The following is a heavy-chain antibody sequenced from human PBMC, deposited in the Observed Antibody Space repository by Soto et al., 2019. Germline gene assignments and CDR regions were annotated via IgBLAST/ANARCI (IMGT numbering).Heavy chain of an antibody. D-gene: IGHD3-22*01. CDR3: ARGPYYDSTGYYFKGYVDY. CDR1: GFTFSSYA. Sequence: GGSLRLSCAASGFTFSSYAMHWVRQAPGKGLEWVALISYDGSNKNYAASVKGRFTISRDNSKNTMYLQMNSLRVEDTAVYYCARGPYYDSTGYYFKGYVDYWGQGTLVNVSS. J-gene: IGHJ4*02. V-gene: IGHV3-30-3*01. CDR2: ISYDGSNK.